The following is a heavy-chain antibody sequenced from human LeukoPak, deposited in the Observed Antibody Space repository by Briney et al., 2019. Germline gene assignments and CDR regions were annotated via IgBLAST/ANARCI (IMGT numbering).Heavy chain of an antibody. CDR2: IFYGGST. CDR1: GGSVSVYY. V-gene: IGHV4-59*02. J-gene: IGHJ4*02. CDR3: ARAAGGTRADFDY. Sequence: SETLSLTCTVSGGSVSVYYWSWIRLPPGKGLEWIGYIFYGGSTYYNPSLKSRVTISVDTSKNQFSLQLSSVTAADTAVYYCARAAGGTRADFDYWGQGTLVIVSS. D-gene: IGHD6-13*01.